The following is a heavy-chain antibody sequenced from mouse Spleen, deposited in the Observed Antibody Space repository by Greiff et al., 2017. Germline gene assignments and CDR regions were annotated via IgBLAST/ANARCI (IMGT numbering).Heavy chain of an antibody. CDR3: ARWRPGPAMDY. D-gene: IGHD3-1*01. Sequence: EVQLQQSGPELVKPGASVKISCKASGYTFTDYYMNWVKQSHGKSLEWIGDINPNNGGTSYNQKFKGKATLTVDKSSSTAYMELRSLTSEDSAVYYCARWRPGPAMDYWGQGTSVTVSS. V-gene: IGHV1-26*01. CDR1: GYTFTDYY. J-gene: IGHJ4*01. CDR2: INPNNGGT.